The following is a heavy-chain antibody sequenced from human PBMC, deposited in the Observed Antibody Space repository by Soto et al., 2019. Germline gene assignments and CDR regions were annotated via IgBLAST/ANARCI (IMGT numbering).Heavy chain of an antibody. CDR2: ISAYNGNT. CDR3: ARDWDDFWSGYYGYFDY. CDR1: GYTFTSYG. D-gene: IGHD3-3*01. Sequence: RASVKVSCKASGYTFTSYGISWVRQAPGQGLEWMGWISAYNGNTNYAQKLQGRVTMTTDTSTSTAYMELRSLRSDDTAVYYCARDWDDFWSGYYGYFDYWGQGTLVTVSS. V-gene: IGHV1-18*01. J-gene: IGHJ4*02.